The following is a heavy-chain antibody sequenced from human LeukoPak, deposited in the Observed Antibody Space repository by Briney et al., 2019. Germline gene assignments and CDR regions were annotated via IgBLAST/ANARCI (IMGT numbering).Heavy chain of an antibody. J-gene: IGHJ4*02. CDR3: ATFLYTSSWTPLDS. Sequence: PSETLSLTCTVCGDSMWSYYWTWIRRPPGKGLEWIGYIYSIGNTKYNPPLKSRVTMSIDTSKNQFSLRLNYATAADTAVYFRATFLYTSSWTPLDSWGQGTLVTVSS. V-gene: IGHV4-59*01. CDR2: IYSIGNT. CDR1: GDSMWSYY. D-gene: IGHD6-13*01.